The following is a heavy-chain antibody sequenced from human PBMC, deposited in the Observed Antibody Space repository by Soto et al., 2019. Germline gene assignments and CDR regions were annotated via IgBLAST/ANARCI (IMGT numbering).Heavy chain of an antibody. D-gene: IGHD4-4*01. CDR1: VYTFTIYG. CDR3: ARPHHRTNPNPHPRDTVTTSASLFDYYLDV. V-gene: IGHV1-18*01. Sequence: ASVKVSCTSSVYTFTIYGIICVRQAPGKGLEWMGWISAYNGNTNYAQKLQGRVTMTTDTSTSTAYMELRSLRSDDTAVYYCARPHHRTNPNPHPRDTVTTSASLFDYYLDVRGKGTTVTVSS. CDR2: ISAYNGNT. J-gene: IGHJ6*03.